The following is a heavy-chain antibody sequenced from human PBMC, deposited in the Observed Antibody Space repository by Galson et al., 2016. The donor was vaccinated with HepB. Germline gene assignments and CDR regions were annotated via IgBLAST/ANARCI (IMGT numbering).Heavy chain of an antibody. D-gene: IGHD3-16*01. J-gene: IGHJ5*02. CDR2: IKEDGSEK. CDR1: GFMFSNFW. V-gene: IGHV3-7*03. Sequence: SLRLSCAASGFMFSNFWMTWVRQAPGKGLEWVANIKEDGSEKWYADSVKGRFTISRDNSKNTLYLQMNSLRAEDTAVYYCARAGGPSALWSWLDAWGQGTLLTVSS. CDR3: ARAGGPSALWSWLDA.